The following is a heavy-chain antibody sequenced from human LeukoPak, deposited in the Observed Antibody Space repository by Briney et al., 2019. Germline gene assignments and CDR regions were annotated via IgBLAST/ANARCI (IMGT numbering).Heavy chain of an antibody. CDR3: ARGGYYDSSGSPSPYYFDY. CDR2: ISSSSSYI. Sequence: GGSLRLSCAASGFTFSSYSMNWVRQAPGKGLEWVSSISSSSSYIYYADSVKGRFTISRDNAKNSLYLQMNSLRAEDTAVYYCARGGYYDSSGSPSPYYFDYWGQGTLVTVSS. CDR1: GFTFSSYS. V-gene: IGHV3-21*01. J-gene: IGHJ4*02. D-gene: IGHD3-22*01.